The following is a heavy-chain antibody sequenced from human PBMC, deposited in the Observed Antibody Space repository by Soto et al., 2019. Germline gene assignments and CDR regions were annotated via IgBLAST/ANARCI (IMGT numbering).Heavy chain of an antibody. V-gene: IGHV3-23*01. CDR2: ISGSGGST. CDR3: AKDPTINMIVVVSTHFDY. D-gene: IGHD3-22*01. CDR1: GFTFSSYA. J-gene: IGHJ4*02. Sequence: EVQLLESGGGLVQPGGSLRLSCAASGFTFSSYAMSWVRQAPGKGLEWVSAISGSGGSTYYADSVKGRFTISRDNSKNTLSLQMNSLRAEDTAVYYCAKDPTINMIVVVSTHFDYWGQGTLVTVSS.